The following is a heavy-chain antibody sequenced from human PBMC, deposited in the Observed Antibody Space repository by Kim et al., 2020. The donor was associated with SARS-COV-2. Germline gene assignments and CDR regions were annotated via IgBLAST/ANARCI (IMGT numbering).Heavy chain of an antibody. Sequence: GGSLRLSCAASGFTFSSYAMHWVRQAPGKGLEWVAVISYDGSNKYYADSVKGRFTISRDNSKNTLYLQMNSLRAEDTAVYYCARDLGDGGSGFWGQGTLVTVSS. V-gene: IGHV3-30*04. D-gene: IGHD3-16*01. CDR1: GFTFSSYA. J-gene: IGHJ4*02. CDR2: ISYDGSNK. CDR3: ARDLGDGGSGF.